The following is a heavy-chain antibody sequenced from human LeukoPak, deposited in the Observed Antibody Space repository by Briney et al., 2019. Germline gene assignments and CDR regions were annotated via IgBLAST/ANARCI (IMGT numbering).Heavy chain of an antibody. V-gene: IGHV1-2*02. J-gene: IGHJ5*02. CDR3: ARDNSAPPVLMFDP. CDR1: GYTFTGYY. CDR2: INPNSGGT. Sequence: VALVKVSCKASGYTFTGYYMHWVRQAPGQGLEWMGWINPNSGGTNYAQKFQGRVTMTRDTSISTAYMELSRLRSDDTAVYYCARDNSAPPVLMFDPWGQGTLVTVSS. D-gene: IGHD2/OR15-2a*01.